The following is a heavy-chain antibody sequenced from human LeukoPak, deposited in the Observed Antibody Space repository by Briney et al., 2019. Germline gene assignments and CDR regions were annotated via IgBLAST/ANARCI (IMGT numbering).Heavy chain of an antibody. D-gene: IGHD5-12*01. Sequence: SVKVSCKASGDTFSSYAISWVRQAPGQGLEWMGGIIPIFGTANYAQKFQGRVTMTADESTSTAYMELSSLRSEDTAVYYCARADIVATGGLGYYYYYMDVWGKGTTVTVSS. CDR2: IIPIFGTA. CDR1: GDTFSSYA. V-gene: IGHV1-69*13. J-gene: IGHJ6*03. CDR3: ARADIVATGGLGYYYYYMDV.